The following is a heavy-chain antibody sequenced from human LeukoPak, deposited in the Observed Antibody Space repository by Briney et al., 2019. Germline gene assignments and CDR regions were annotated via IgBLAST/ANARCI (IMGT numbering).Heavy chain of an antibody. CDR2: INPSGGST. J-gene: IGHJ4*02. V-gene: IGHV1-46*01. D-gene: IGHD1-26*01. CDR1: GGTFSSYA. CDR3: ARDLRIPSSRFSGSYYGPFDY. Sequence: ASVKVSCKASGGTFSSYAISWVRQAPGQGLEWMGIINPSGGSTSYAQKFQGRVTMTRGTSTSTVYMELSSLRSEDTAVYYCARDLRIPSSRFSGSYYGPFDYWGQGTLVTVSS.